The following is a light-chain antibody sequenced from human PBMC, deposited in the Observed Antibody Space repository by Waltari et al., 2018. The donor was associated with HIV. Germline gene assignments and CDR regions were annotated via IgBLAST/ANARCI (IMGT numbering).Light chain of an antibody. Sequence: AIQMTRPPPSLPQSVGDGLPLTCRASQGIRNDLGWYQQKPGKAPKLLIYATSNLQSGVPSRFSGSGSDTDFTLTISSLQPEDFATYYCLQDYNYPFTFGGGTMVEI. J-gene: IGKJ4*01. CDR2: ATS. CDR1: QGIRND. V-gene: IGKV1-6*01. CDR3: LQDYNYPFT.